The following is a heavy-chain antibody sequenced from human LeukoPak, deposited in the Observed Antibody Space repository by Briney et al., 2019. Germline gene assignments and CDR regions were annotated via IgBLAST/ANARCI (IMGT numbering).Heavy chain of an antibody. CDR3: ARHYYYDSSTVGY. Sequence: GESLKISCKGSGYTFTSYWITWGRQMPGKGREWMGRIDPSDSYTKYSPSFEGHVTLSADTSISTAYLQWSSLKASDTAMYYCARHYYYDSSTVGYWGQGTLVTVSS. J-gene: IGHJ4*02. D-gene: IGHD3-22*01. V-gene: IGHV5-10-1*01. CDR1: GYTFTSYW. CDR2: IDPSDSYT.